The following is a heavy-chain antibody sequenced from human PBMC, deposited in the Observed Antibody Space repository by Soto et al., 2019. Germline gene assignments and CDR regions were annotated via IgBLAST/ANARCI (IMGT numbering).Heavy chain of an antibody. Sequence: QVQLVQSGAEVKKPGASVKVSCRASGYTFTNFGVTWVRRAPGQGLEWMGWISAYTDTPNYAQKFQGRVTMTTNTSTSTAYMDLMSLTSDDTAVYYCARVITGVEAWFEPWGQGTLVTVSS. CDR1: GYTFTNFG. CDR3: ARVITGVEAWFEP. D-gene: IGHD2-8*01. V-gene: IGHV1-18*01. CDR2: ISAYTDTP. J-gene: IGHJ5*02.